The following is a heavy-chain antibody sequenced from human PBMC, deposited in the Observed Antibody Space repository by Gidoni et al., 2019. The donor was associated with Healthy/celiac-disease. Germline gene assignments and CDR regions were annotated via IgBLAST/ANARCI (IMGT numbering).Heavy chain of an antibody. V-gene: IGHV3-23*01. CDR2: ISGSGGRT. Sequence: EVQLLESGGGLVQPGGSLRLSCAASVFSFSSYAMSWVRQAPGKGLEWVEAISGSGGRTYYADYVKGRFTICRDNSKNTLYLQMNSRRAEDTGVYYCAKGKQWLVPSSFDYGGQGTLVTVSS. D-gene: IGHD6-19*01. CDR1: VFSFSSYA. CDR3: AKGKQWLVPSSFDY. J-gene: IGHJ4*02.